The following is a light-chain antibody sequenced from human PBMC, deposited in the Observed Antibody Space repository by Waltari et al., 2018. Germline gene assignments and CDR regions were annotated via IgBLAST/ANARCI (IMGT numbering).Light chain of an antibody. Sequence: IQITHSTSSLSASVGDRVTITCQVSQDISNYLNWYQQKPGKAPKLLIYDASNLETGVPARFSGSGSGTDFTFTISSLQPEDIATYYCQQYDNLPLTFGPGTKVDIK. CDR2: DAS. J-gene: IGKJ3*01. CDR1: QDISNY. CDR3: QQYDNLPLT. V-gene: IGKV1-33*01.